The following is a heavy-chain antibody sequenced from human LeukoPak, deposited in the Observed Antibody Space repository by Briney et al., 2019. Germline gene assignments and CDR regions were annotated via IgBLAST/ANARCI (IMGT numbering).Heavy chain of an antibody. CDR3: AKEGVWFGELLSGGSYIDY. CDR2: ISGSGGST. J-gene: IGHJ4*02. D-gene: IGHD3-10*01. V-gene: IGHV3-23*01. CDR1: GFTLSSYA. Sequence: PGGSLRLSCAASGFTLSSYAMSWVRQAPGKGLEWVSAISGSGGSTYYADSVKGRFTISRDNSKNTLYLQMNSLRAEDTAVYYCAKEGVWFGELLSGGSYIDYWGQGTLVTVSS.